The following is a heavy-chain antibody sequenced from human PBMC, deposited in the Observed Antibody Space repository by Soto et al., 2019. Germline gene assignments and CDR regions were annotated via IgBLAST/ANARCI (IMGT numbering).Heavy chain of an antibody. CDR2: IIPIFGTA. CDR1: GGTFSSYA. D-gene: IGHD3-16*02. Sequence: GASVKVSCKASGGTFSSYAISWVRQAPGQGLEWMGGIIPIFGTANYAQKFQGRVTITADESTSKAYMELSSLRSEDTAVYYCARDVMITFGGVIVSQGPYFDYWGQGTLVNVSS. V-gene: IGHV1-69*13. CDR3: ARDVMITFGGVIVSQGPYFDY. J-gene: IGHJ4*02.